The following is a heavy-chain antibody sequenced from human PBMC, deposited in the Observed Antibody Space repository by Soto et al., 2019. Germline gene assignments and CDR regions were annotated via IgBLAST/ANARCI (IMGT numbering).Heavy chain of an antibody. D-gene: IGHD4-17*01. Sequence: QVQLVESGGGVVQPGRSLRLSCAASGFTFSSYGMHWVRQAPGKGLEWVAVISYDGSNKYYADSVKGRFTISRDNSKNTRYLQMNSLRAEDTAVYYCAKADYGDGTDVWGQGTTVTVSS. V-gene: IGHV3-30*18. CDR2: ISYDGSNK. CDR3: AKADYGDGTDV. CDR1: GFTFSSYG. J-gene: IGHJ6*02.